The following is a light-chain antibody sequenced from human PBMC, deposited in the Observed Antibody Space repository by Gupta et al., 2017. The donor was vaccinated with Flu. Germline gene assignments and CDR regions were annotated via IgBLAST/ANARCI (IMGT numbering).Light chain of an antibody. CDR2: DAS. Sequence: ATLSLSPGESATLSCRARQSVESSLEWYQQRPRQAPRLLIYDASNRDAGIAARFSGSGGGKDFTLTISSREPEDLAFYYGQQQSRWPTWTLGQGTKVEI. V-gene: IGKV3-11*01. CDR3: QQQSRWPTWT. J-gene: IGKJ1*01. CDR1: QSVESS.